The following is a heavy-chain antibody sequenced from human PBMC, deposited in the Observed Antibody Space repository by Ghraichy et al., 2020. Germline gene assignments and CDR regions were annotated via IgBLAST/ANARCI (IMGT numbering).Heavy chain of an antibody. Sequence: GESLNISCAASGFTFSNAWMSWVRQAPGKGLEWVGRIKSKTDGGTTDYAAPAKGRFTISRDDSKNTLYLQMNSLKTEDTAVYYCTTIIVVVPAAHQSYYYMDVWGKGTTITVSS. V-gene: IGHV3-15*01. D-gene: IGHD2-2*01. CDR1: GFTFSNAW. CDR3: TTIIVVVPAAHQSYYYMDV. J-gene: IGHJ6*03. CDR2: IKSKTDGGTT.